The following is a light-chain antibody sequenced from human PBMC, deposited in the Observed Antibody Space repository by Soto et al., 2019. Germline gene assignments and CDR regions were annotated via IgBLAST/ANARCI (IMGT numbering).Light chain of an antibody. CDR2: DAS. J-gene: IGKJ3*01. CDR1: QRVSSY. Sequence: EIVLRLHHGSLSLSQGERATLCFRASQRVSSYLAWYQQKPGQAPRLLIYDASNRATGIPARFSGSGSGTDFTLTISSLEPEDFAVYYCQPRSNGFTFGAGTKLDI. V-gene: IGKV3-11*01. CDR3: QPRSNGFT.